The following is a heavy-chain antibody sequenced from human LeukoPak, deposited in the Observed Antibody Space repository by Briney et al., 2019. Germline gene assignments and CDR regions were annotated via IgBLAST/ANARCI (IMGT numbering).Heavy chain of an antibody. J-gene: IGHJ4*02. CDR3: AREERGLDY. CDR1: GFTVSSNY. D-gene: IGHD3-10*01. CDR2: IYSGDST. Sequence: PGGSLRLFCAASGFTVSSNYMSWVRQAPGKGLEWVSVIYSGDSTYYADSVKGRITISRDNSKNTLYLQMNSLRADDTAVYYCAREERGLDYWGQGTLVTVSS. V-gene: IGHV3-53*01.